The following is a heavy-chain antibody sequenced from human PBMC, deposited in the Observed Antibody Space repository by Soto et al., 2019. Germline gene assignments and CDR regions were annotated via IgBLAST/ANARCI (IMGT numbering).Heavy chain of an antibody. V-gene: IGHV4-34*01. CDR3: ARGKLSDYVWGSYRYHFDY. CDR1: GGSFSGYY. CDR2: INHSGST. Sequence: SETLSLTCAVYGGSFSGYYWSWIGQPPGKGLEWIGEINHSGSTNYNPSLKSRVTISVDTSKNQFSLKLSSVTAADTAVYYCARGKLSDYVWGSYRYHFDYWGQGTVVTVSS. J-gene: IGHJ4*02. D-gene: IGHD3-16*02.